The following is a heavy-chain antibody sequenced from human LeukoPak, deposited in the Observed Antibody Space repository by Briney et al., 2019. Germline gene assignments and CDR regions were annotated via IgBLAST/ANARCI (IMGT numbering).Heavy chain of an antibody. CDR3: ARDHYGFNYYCYYGMGV. J-gene: IGHJ6*02. D-gene: IGHD3-16*01. Sequence: SETLSLTCTVSGGSISSYYWSWIRQPPGKGLEWIGYIYYSGSTNYNPSLKSRVTISVDTSKNQFSLKLSSVTAADTAVYYCARDHYGFNYYCYYGMGVWGQGTTVTVSS. CDR1: GGSISSYY. V-gene: IGHV4-59*01. CDR2: IYYSGST.